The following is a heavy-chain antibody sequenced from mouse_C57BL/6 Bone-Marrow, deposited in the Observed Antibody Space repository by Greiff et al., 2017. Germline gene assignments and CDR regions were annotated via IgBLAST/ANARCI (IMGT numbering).Heavy chain of an antibody. D-gene: IGHD2-1*01. CDR2: INPYNGGT. CDR1: GYTFTDYY. CDR3: AFYYGNPFAY. V-gene: IGHV1-19*01. Sequence: VQLKESGPVLVKPGASVKMSCKASGYTFTDYYMNWVKQSHGKSLEWIGVINPYNGGTSYNQKFKGKATLTVDKSSSTAYMELNSLTSEDSAVYYCAFYYGNPFAYWGPGTLVTVSA. J-gene: IGHJ3*01.